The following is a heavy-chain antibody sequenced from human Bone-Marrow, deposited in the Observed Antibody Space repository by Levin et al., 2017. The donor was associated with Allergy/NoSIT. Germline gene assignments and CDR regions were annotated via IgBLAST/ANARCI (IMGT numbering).Heavy chain of an antibody. Sequence: GGSLRLSCVVSGSMFSSFVLHWVRQAPGKGLEWVAVISHDERSIIYADSVKGRFIISKDNSKKTLFLQMNSLRDEDTAVYYCATAGRTSGYADAFEFWGQGTMVTVSS. V-gene: IGHV3-30*04. CDR2: ISHDERSI. J-gene: IGHJ3*01. CDR1: GSMFSSFV. CDR3: ATAGRTSGYADAFEF. D-gene: IGHD3-22*01.